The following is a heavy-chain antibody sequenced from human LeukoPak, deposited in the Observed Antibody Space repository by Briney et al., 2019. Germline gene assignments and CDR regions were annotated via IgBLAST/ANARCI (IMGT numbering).Heavy chain of an antibody. J-gene: IGHJ6*04. Sequence: SETLSLTCAVYGGSFSGYYWSWIRQPPGKGLEWIGEINHSGSTNCNPSLKSRVTISVDTSKNQFSLKLSSVTAADTAVYYCARDKLEYSSSWWGMDVWGKGTTVTISS. D-gene: IGHD6-13*01. CDR3: ARDKLEYSSSWWGMDV. CDR2: INHSGST. CDR1: GGSFSGYY. V-gene: IGHV4-34*01.